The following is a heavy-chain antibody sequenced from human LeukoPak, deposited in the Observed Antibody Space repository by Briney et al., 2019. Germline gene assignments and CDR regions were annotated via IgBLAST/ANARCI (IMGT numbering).Heavy chain of an antibody. D-gene: IGHD2-8*01. CDR1: GYSFTSQD. CDR3: ARGRMVYAQFDY. V-gene: IGHV1-3*03. CDR2: INPGNGDT. Sequence: ASVKVSCKTSGYSFTSQDMHWVRQAPGQSLEWMGCINPGNGDTKYSQEFQGRVTITRDTSATTAYMELSSLRSEDTAVYYCARGRMVYAQFDYWGQGTLVTVSS. J-gene: IGHJ4*02.